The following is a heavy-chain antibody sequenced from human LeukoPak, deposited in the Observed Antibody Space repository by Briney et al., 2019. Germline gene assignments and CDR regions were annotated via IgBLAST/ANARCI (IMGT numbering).Heavy chain of an antibody. D-gene: IGHD6-13*01. CDR3: AKGVLSYSSSWLDY. CDR2: ISYDGSNK. Sequence: GGSLRLSCAASGFTFSSYGMHWVRQAPGKGLEWVAVISYDGSNKYYADSVKGRFTISRDNSKNTLYLQMNGLRAEDTALYYCAKGVLSYSSSWLDYWGQGTLVTVSS. V-gene: IGHV3-30*18. CDR1: GFTFSSYG. J-gene: IGHJ4*02.